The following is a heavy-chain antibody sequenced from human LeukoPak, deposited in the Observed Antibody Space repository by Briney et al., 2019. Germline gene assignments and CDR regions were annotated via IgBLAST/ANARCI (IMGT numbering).Heavy chain of an antibody. D-gene: IGHD4-11*01. V-gene: IGHV3-11*04. CDR3: ARGAYSKIDP. CDR1: GFTFSDYN. CDR2: ITNSVSTI. J-gene: IGHJ5*02. Sequence: AGGSLRLSCAASGFTFSDYNMSWIRQAPGKGLEWVSYITNSVSTIYYAGSVKGRFTISRDNAKNSLYLQMNSLRDEDTAVYYCARGAYSKIDPWGQGTLVTVSS.